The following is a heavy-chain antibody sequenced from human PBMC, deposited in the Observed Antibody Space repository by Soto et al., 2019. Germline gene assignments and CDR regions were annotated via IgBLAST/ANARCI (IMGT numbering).Heavy chain of an antibody. CDR2: ISYDGSYK. V-gene: IGHV3-30*18. J-gene: IGHJ6*02. Sequence: QVQLVESGGGVVQSGRSLRLSCAASGFTFSNNGMHWVRQAPGKGVEWVAVISYDGSYKYYADSVKGRFTISRDNSKNTLYLQMNSLRAEDTAVYDCAKDRSGYDYYYGMDVWGQGTTVTVSS. D-gene: IGHD6-19*01. CDR3: AKDRSGYDYYYGMDV. CDR1: GFTFSNNG.